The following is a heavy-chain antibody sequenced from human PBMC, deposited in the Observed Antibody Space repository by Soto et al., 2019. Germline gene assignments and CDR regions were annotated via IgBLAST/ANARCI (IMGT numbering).Heavy chain of an antibody. J-gene: IGHJ4*02. CDR2: ISAYNGNT. Sequence: QVQLVQSGAEVKKPGASVKVSCKASGYTFTSYGISWVRQAPGQGLEWMGWISAYNGNTNYAQKLQGRVTMTTDTSTSPAYMELRSLRSDDTAVYYCARSNDGGTIAYYFDYWGQGTLVTVSS. CDR3: ARSNDGGTIAYYFDY. CDR1: GYTFTSYG. D-gene: IGHD2-15*01. V-gene: IGHV1-18*01.